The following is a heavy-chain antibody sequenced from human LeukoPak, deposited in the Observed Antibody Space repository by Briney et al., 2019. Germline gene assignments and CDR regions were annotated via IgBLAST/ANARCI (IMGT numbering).Heavy chain of an antibody. J-gene: IGHJ6*03. CDR1: GGSISSSSYD. V-gene: IGHV4-39*07. CDR3: ARSTRYYYYYMDV. CDR2: IYYSGST. D-gene: IGHD2-2*01. Sequence: SETLSLTCTVSGGSISSSSYDWGWIRQPPGKGLEWIGSIYYSGSTYYNPSLKSRLTISVDTSKNQFSLKLSSVTAADTAVYYCARSTRYYYYYMDVWGKGTTVTVSS.